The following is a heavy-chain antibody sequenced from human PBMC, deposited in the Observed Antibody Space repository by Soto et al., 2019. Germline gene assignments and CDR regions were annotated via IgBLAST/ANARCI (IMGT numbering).Heavy chain of an antibody. Sequence: SQTLSLTCAISGDSVSSNSAAWNWIRQSPSRGLEWLGRTYYRSKWYNDYAVSVKSRITINPDTSKNQFSLQLNSVTPEDTAVYYCARGGSSWYVKHYGNWFDPWGQGTLVTVSS. CDR3: ARGGSSWYVKHYGNWFDP. D-gene: IGHD6-13*01. J-gene: IGHJ5*02. CDR2: TYYRSKWYN. V-gene: IGHV6-1*01. CDR1: GDSVSSNSAA.